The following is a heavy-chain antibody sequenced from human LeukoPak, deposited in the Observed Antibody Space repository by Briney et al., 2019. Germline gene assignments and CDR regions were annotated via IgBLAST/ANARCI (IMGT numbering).Heavy chain of an antibody. J-gene: IGHJ5*02. D-gene: IGHD3-10*01. CDR1: GGSISSGGYY. V-gene: IGHV4-31*03. Sequence: PSETLSLTCTVSGGSISSGGYYWSWIRQHPGKGLEWIGYIYYSGSTYYNPSLKSRVTISVDTSKNQFSLKLSSVTAADTAVYYCARSITMIRGWFDPWGQGTLVTVSS. CDR3: ARSITMIRGWFDP. CDR2: IYYSGST.